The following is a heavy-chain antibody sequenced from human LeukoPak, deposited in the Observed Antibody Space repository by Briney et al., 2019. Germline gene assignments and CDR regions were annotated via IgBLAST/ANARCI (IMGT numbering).Heavy chain of an antibody. J-gene: IGHJ6*03. V-gene: IGHV3-21*01. Sequence: GGALRLSCAASGFTLSSYAMSWVRQAPGKGLEWVSAISSRSSYIYYADSVKGRFTISRDNAKNSLYLQMNSLRAEDTAVYYCARGYSSSWHHYYYYMDVWGKGTTVTVSS. CDR1: GFTLSSYA. CDR2: ISSRSSYI. D-gene: IGHD6-13*01. CDR3: ARGYSSSWHHYYYYMDV.